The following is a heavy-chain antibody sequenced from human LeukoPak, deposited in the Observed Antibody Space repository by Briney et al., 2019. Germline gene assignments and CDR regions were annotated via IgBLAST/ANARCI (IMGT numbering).Heavy chain of an antibody. J-gene: IGHJ4*02. CDR2: INPNSGGT. D-gene: IGHD3-22*01. CDR3: ARAFDYYDSSGRTYYFDY. Sequence: ASVKVSCKASGYTFTGYYMHWVRQAPGQGLEWMGWINPNSGGTNYAQKFQGRVTMTRDTSISTAYVELSRLRSDDTAVYYCARAFDYYDSSGRTYYFDYWGQGTLVTVSS. CDR1: GYTFTGYY. V-gene: IGHV1-2*02.